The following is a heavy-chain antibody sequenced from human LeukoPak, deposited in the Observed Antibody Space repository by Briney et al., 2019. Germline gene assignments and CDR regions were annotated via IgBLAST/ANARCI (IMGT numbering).Heavy chain of an antibody. Sequence: PGGSLRLSCAASGLTFSSYWVTGVRRAPGRGREWVANINQDGSEKNYVTSVKGRFTIYRDNAKNSLYLQMSSLRDEDTALYYCVSRRCSITRCYVVSAYSFDYWGQGTLVTVSA. J-gene: IGHJ4*02. CDR3: VSRRCSITRCYVVSAYSFDY. CDR2: INQDGSEK. CDR1: GLTFSSYW. V-gene: IGHV3-7*01. D-gene: IGHD2-2*01.